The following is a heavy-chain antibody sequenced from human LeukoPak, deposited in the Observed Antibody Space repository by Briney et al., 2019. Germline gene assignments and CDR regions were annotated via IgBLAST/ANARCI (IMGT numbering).Heavy chain of an antibody. CDR1: GYTFTSYG. J-gene: IGHJ5*02. Sequence: GASVKVSCKASGYTFTSYGISWVRQAPGQGLEWMGWISASNGNTNYAQKLQGRVTMTTDTSTSTAYMELRSLRSDDTAVYYCARGPPMVRGVILNWFDPWGQGTLVTVSS. CDR3: ARGPPMVRGVILNWFDP. V-gene: IGHV1-18*01. D-gene: IGHD3-10*01. CDR2: ISASNGNT.